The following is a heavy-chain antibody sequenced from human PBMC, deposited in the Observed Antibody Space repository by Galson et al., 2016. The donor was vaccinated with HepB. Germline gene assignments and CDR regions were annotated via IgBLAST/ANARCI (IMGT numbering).Heavy chain of an antibody. CDR1: GFTCSNFA. Sequence: SLRLSCAASGFTCSNFAMSWVRQAPGRGLEWVSGISGTADATYYADSLRGRFTIPRDNSKNTIYLQMNSQRADDTAIYYCAKMRGHPTYHYHMDVWGKGTTVTVSS. CDR3: AKMRGHPTYHYHMDV. V-gene: IGHV3-23*01. J-gene: IGHJ6*03. CDR2: ISGTADAT.